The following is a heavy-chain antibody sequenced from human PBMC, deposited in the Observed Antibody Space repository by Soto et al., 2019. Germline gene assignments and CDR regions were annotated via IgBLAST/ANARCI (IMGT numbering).Heavy chain of an antibody. D-gene: IGHD3-22*01. V-gene: IGHV3-11*01. CDR3: ASSLIVWVPDAFDI. CDR1: GFTFSAYY. Sequence: QVQLVESGGGLVKPGGSLRLSCAASGFTFSAYYMSWIRQAPGKGLEWVSYISSSGSTIYYADSVKGGFTISRDNAKNSLYLQMNSLSAEDTAVYYCASSLIVWVPDAFDIWGQGTMVTVSS. J-gene: IGHJ3*02. CDR2: ISSSGSTI.